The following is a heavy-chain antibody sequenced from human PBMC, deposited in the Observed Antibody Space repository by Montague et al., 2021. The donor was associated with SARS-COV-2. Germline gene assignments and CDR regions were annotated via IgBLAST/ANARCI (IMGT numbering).Heavy chain of an antibody. CDR3: ARYRRDGSYFLDY. CDR1: GGSIDSSSYH. Sequence: SETLSLTCTVSGGSIDSSSYHWDWIRQSPGKGLEWIGGIYYSGSTSYHNPSLKSRVTISADTSKNQFSLKLTSVAAADTAVYYCARYRRDGSYFLDYWGQGTLVTVSS. D-gene: IGHD5-24*01. CDR2: IYYSGSTS. V-gene: IGHV4-39*01. J-gene: IGHJ4*02.